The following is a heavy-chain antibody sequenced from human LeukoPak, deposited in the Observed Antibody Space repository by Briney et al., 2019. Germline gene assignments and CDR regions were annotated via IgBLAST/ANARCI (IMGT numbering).Heavy chain of an antibody. CDR3: ARASPHVLRFLEWLPDFDY. J-gene: IGHJ4*02. CDR2: MNPNSGNT. D-gene: IGHD3-3*01. Sequence: GASVKVSCKASGYTFTSYDINWVRQATGQGLEWMGWMNPNSGNTGYAQKFQGRVTMTRNTSISTAYMELSSLRSEDTAAYYCARASPHVLRFLEWLPDFDYWGQGTLVTVSS. CDR1: GYTFTSYD. V-gene: IGHV1-8*01.